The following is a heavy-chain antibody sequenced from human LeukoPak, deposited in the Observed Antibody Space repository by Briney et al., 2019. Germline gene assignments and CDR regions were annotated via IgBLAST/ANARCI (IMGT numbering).Heavy chain of an antibody. V-gene: IGHV1-18*01. Sequence: GASVNVSCKTSGYIFTSYGISWVRQAPGQGPEWMGWISAHSSNTYYAQKFQGRVTMTSDTSTSTAYMELSSLRSDDTAVYYCARAFHTASGFDYWGQGTLVTVSS. CDR1: GYIFTSYG. J-gene: IGHJ4*02. CDR3: ARAFHTASGFDY. D-gene: IGHD2-2*02. CDR2: ISAHSSNT.